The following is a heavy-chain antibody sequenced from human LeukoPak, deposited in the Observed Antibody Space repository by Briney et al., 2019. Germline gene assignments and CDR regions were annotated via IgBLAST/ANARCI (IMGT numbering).Heavy chain of an antibody. V-gene: IGHV3-23*01. CDR2: ISGSGVDT. Sequence: QSGGSLRLSCAASGLAFSSYAMSWVRQSPGKGLEWVSVISGSGVDTYFADSVKGRFTISKDNAKNMLYLQMNSLRAEDTAVYYCARGITGHYGNDYWGQGTLVTVSS. J-gene: IGHJ4*02. CDR3: ARGITGHYGNDY. D-gene: IGHD3-9*01. CDR1: GLAFSSYA.